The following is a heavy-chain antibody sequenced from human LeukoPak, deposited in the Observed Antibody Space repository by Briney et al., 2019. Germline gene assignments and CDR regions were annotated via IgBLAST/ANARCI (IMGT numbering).Heavy chain of an antibody. V-gene: IGHV3-9*01. Sequence: GRSLRLSCAASGFTFDDYAMHWVRQAPGKGLEWVSGISWDSGSVDSADSVKGRFTISRDNARNSLYLQMNSLRAEDTALYYCAKGNSYDSSGLPFDYWGQGTLVTVSS. J-gene: IGHJ4*02. CDR2: ISWDSGSV. CDR1: GFTFDDYA. D-gene: IGHD3-22*01. CDR3: AKGNSYDSSGLPFDY.